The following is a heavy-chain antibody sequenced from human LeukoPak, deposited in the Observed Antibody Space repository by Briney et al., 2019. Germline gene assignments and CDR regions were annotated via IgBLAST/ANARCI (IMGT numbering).Heavy chain of an antibody. J-gene: IGHJ4*02. Sequence: PSETLSLTCAVYGGSFSGYYWSWIRQPPGKGLVWIGEINHSGSTNYNPSLKSRVTISVDTSKNQFSLKLSSVTAADTAVYYCARGSEEMTTVTEHPKSCYFDYWGQGTLVTVSS. V-gene: IGHV4-34*01. CDR2: INHSGST. CDR3: ARGSEEMTTVTEHPKSCYFDY. CDR1: GGSFSGYY. D-gene: IGHD4-17*01.